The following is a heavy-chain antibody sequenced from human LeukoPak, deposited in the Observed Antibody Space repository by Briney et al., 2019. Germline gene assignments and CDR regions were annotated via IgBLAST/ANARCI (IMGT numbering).Heavy chain of an antibody. CDR2: ISESGGST. Sequence: AGGSLRLSCAAAGFTFSRFAINWVRQAPGKGLEWVSAISESGGSTYYADSVEGRFTISRDNSKNTLYLQMSSLRAEDTAVYYSAKVLVSSGYQYFGSWGQGTLVTVSS. J-gene: IGHJ4*02. CDR3: AKVLVSSGYQYFGS. V-gene: IGHV3-23*01. CDR1: GFTFSRFA. D-gene: IGHD6-19*01.